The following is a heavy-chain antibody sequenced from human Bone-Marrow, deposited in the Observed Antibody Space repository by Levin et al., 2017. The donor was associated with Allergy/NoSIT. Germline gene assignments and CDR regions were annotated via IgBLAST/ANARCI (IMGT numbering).Heavy chain of an antibody. D-gene: IGHD6-13*01. Sequence: PGESLKISCAASGFIVSSNYMSWVRQAPGKGLEWVSVIYSGGNTYYADSVKGRFTISRDNSKNTLYLHMNSLRAEDTAVYYCARAVAGTVVFADYWGQGTLVTASS. CDR1: GFIVSSNY. J-gene: IGHJ4*02. CDR3: ARAVAGTVVFADY. V-gene: IGHV3-53*03. CDR2: IYSGGNT.